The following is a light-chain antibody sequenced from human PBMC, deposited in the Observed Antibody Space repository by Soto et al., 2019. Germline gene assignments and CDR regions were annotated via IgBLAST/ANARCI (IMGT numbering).Light chain of an antibody. CDR2: GAS. CDR1: QSVSSRS. Sequence: EVVLTQSPGTLSLSPGERATLSCRASQSVSSRSLAWYQQKPGQAPRLLIYGASSRATGIPDRFSGSGSGTDFTLTVNRLEPEDFAVYYCQYFGSSSWTFGQGTKVEI. J-gene: IGKJ1*01. V-gene: IGKV3-20*01. CDR3: QYFGSSSWT.